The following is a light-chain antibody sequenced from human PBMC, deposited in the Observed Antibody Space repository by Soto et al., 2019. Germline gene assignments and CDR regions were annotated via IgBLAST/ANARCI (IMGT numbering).Light chain of an antibody. J-gene: IGLJ3*02. CDR1: SSNIGVYD. CDR2: GNS. Sequence: QSVLTQPPSVSGAPGQRVTITCTGSSSNIGVYDVHWYQQLPGTAPKHLIYGNSNRPSGVPDRFSGSKSGTSASLAITGLQAEDEADYYCQSYDSSLRKVFGGGTQLTVL. CDR3: QSYDSSLRKV. V-gene: IGLV1-40*01.